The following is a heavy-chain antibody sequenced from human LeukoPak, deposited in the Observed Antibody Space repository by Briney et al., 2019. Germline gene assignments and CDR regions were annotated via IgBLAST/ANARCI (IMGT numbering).Heavy chain of an antibody. CDR2: IYYSGST. J-gene: IGHJ4*02. CDR1: GGSINNYY. V-gene: IGHV4-59*01. CDR3: ARVGSHIFDY. Sequence: KPSETLSLTCTVSGGSINNYYWSWIRQPPGKGLEWIGYIYYSGSTNYNPSLKSRVTISLDTSKTQFSLMLTSVTAADTAVYYCARVGSHIFDYWGQGTLVTVSS. D-gene: IGHD2-21*01.